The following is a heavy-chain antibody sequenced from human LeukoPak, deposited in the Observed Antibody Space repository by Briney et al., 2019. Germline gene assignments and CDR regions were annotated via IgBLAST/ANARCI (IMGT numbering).Heavy chain of an antibody. J-gene: IGHJ4*02. D-gene: IGHD3-10*01. CDR2: IYYSGST. V-gene: IGHV4-30-4*01. CDR3: ARGGGSGSPPLDY. Sequence: SQTLSLTCTVSGGSISSGDYYWSWIRQPPGKGLEWIGYIYYSGSTYYNPSLKSRVTISVDTSKNQFSLKLSSVTAADTAVYYCARGGGSGSPPLDYWGQGTLVTVSS. CDR1: GGSISSGDYY.